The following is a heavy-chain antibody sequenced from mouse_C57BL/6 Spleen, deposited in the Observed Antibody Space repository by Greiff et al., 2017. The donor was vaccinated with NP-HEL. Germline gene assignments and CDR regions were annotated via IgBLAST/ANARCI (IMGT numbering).Heavy chain of an antibody. CDR3: ARSSVVATEGAMDY. V-gene: IGHV1-63*01. D-gene: IGHD1-1*01. J-gene: IGHJ4*01. CDR2: IYPGGGYT. Sequence: QVHVKQSGAELVRPGTSVKMSCKASGYTFTNYWIGWAKQRPGHGLEWIGDIYPGGGYTNYNEKFKGKATLTADKSSSTAYMQFSSLTSEDSAIYYCARSSVVATEGAMDYWGQGTSVTVSS. CDR1: GYTFTNYW.